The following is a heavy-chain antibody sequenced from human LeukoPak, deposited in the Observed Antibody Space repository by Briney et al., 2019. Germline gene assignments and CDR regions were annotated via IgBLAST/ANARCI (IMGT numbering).Heavy chain of an antibody. V-gene: IGHV4-4*02. D-gene: IGHD2-15*01. CDR2: IYQSGST. CDR1: GGSISSSNW. J-gene: IGHJ5*02. Sequence: SGTLSLTCAVSGGSISSSNWWSWVRQPPGKGLEWIGEIYQSGSTNYNPSLMSRVTLTVEKSKNQFSLKLSSVTAADTAVYYCASRYCSGGSCYWFDPWGQGTLVTVSS. CDR3: ASRYCSGGSCYWFDP.